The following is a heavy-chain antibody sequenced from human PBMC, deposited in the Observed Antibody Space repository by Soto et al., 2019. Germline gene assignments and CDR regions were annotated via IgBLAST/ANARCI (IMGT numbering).Heavy chain of an antibody. CDR2: IYYSGST. Sequence: QVQLQESGPGLVKPSETLSLTCTVSGDSVSSGSYYWSWIRQPPGKGLECIGYIYYSGSTNYNPSLTSRVSISVDTSKNQFALKLSSVTAVDTAVYYCARGGGGTASFDSWGQGTLVTVSS. CDR1: GDSVSSGSYY. J-gene: IGHJ4*02. D-gene: IGHD5-18*01. CDR3: ARGGGGTASFDS. V-gene: IGHV4-61*01.